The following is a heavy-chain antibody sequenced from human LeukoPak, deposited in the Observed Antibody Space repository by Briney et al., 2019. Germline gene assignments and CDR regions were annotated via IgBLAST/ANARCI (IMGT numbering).Heavy chain of an antibody. V-gene: IGHV1-2*02. J-gene: IGHJ3*02. Sequence: GASVKVSCKASGYTFTGYYMHWVRQAPGQGLEWMGWINPNSGGTDYAQKFQGRVTMTRDTSISTAYMELSRLRSDDTAVYYCARDQGGNSVGDAFDIWGQGTMVTVSS. CDR1: GYTFTGYY. CDR2: INPNSGGT. CDR3: ARDQGGNSVGDAFDI. D-gene: IGHD4-23*01.